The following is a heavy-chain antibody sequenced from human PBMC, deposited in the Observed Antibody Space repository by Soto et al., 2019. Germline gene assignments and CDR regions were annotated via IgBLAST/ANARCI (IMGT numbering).Heavy chain of an antibody. CDR1: GGSISSGDYY. CDR2: IYYSGST. J-gene: IGHJ4*02. D-gene: IGHD2-8*01. V-gene: IGHV4-30-4*01. Sequence: SETLSLTCTVSGGSISSGDYYWSWIRQPPGKGLEWIGYIYYSGSTHYNPSLKSRVTISVDTSKNQFSLKLSSVTAADTAVYYCARVWCTNGVCYEFDYWGQGTLVTVSS. CDR3: ARVWCTNGVCYEFDY.